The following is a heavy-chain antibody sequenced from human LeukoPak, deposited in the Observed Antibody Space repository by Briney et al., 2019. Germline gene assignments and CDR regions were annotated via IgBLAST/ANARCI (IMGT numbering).Heavy chain of an antibody. J-gene: IGHJ4*02. CDR1: GGTFSSYA. V-gene: IGHV1-69*04. CDR3: AREGLPYGSGSYYHGPFDF. CDR2: IIPILGIA. D-gene: IGHD3-10*01. Sequence: ASVKVSCKASGGTFSSYAISWVRQAPGQGLEWMGRIIPILGIANYAQKFQGRVTITADRSTSTAYMELSSLRSEDTAVYYCAREGLPYGSGSYYHGPFDFWGQGTLVTVSS.